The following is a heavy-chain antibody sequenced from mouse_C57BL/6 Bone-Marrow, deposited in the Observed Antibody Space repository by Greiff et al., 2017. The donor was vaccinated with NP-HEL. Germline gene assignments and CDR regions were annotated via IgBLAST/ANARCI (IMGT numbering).Heavy chain of an antibody. CDR1: GYTFTSYW. CDR3: ARSSTRVVATRWYLDV. D-gene: IGHD1-1*01. Sequence: QVQLQQPGAELVMPGASVKLSCKASGYTFTSYWMHWVKQRPGQGLEWIGEIDPSDSYTNYNHKFKGKSTLTVDKSSSTAYMQLSSLTSEDSAVDYCARSSTRVVATRWYLDVWGTGTTVTVSS. J-gene: IGHJ1*03. V-gene: IGHV1-69*01. CDR2: IDPSDSYT.